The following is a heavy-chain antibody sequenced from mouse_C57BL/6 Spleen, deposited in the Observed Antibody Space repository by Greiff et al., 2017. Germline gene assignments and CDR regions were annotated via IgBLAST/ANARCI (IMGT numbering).Heavy chain of an antibody. J-gene: IGHJ3*01. Sequence: EVKVVESGGDLVQPGGSLKLSCAASGFTFSSYGMSWVRQTPDKRLEWVATISSGGSYSYSPDSVTGRFTISRDNAKNTLYVQMSSLKSGDTAMYYCARRDMEAWFAYWGQGTLVTVSA. D-gene: IGHD1-1*02. CDR3: ARRDMEAWFAY. CDR1: GFTFSSYG. V-gene: IGHV5-6*02. CDR2: ISSGGSYS.